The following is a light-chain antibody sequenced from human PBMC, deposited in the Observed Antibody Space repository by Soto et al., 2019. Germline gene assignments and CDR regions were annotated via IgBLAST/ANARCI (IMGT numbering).Light chain of an antibody. J-gene: IGKJ1*01. CDR3: QQYYNWWT. CDR2: GAS. V-gene: IGKV3-15*01. CDR1: QSVGSN. Sequence: EIVMAQSPATLSVSPGERATLSCRPSQSVGSNLAWYQQKPGQAPRPLIYGASTRVTGIPARFSGSGSGTEFTLTISSLQSEDFAVYHCQQYYNWWTFGQGTKVDI.